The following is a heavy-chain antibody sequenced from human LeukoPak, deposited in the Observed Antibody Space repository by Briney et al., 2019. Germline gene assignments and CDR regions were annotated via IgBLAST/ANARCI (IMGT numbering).Heavy chain of an antibody. CDR1: GFSFSTYG. J-gene: IGHJ3*02. Sequence: GGSLRLSCAASGFSFSTYGMHWVRQAPGKGLEWVAVIWNDGSNKYYEDSVKGRFTISRDNLKNTLYLQMNSLRAEDTAVYYCAKAGPLRFLDSGAFDMWGQGTMVTVSS. D-gene: IGHD3-3*01. V-gene: IGHV3-30*02. CDR3: AKAGPLRFLDSGAFDM. CDR2: IWNDGSNK.